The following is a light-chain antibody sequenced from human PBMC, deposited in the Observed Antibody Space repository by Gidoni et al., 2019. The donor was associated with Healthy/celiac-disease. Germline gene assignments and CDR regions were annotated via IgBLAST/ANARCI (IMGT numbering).Light chain of an antibody. Sequence: DIPMTQSRSSLSASVGDRVTITCRASPSISSSLNWYQQKPGKAPKLLIYAASSLQSGVPSRFSGSGSGTDFTLTISSLQPEDFATYYCQQSYSTPPGTFGQGTKVEIK. V-gene: IGKV1-39*01. CDR1: PSISSS. CDR2: AAS. CDR3: QQSYSTPPGT. J-gene: IGKJ2*02.